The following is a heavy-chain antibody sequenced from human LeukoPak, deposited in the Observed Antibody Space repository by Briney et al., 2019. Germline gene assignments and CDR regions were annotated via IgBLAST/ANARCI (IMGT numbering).Heavy chain of an antibody. CDR1: GFIFSHNG. CDR2: IWSDGSNR. V-gene: IGHV3-33*01. J-gene: IGHJ4*01. CDR3: ARDAQRGFDYSNSLQY. D-gene: IGHD4-11*01. Sequence: GGSLRLSCAASGFIFSHNGMHWVRQAPGQGREWGVVIWSDGSNRVYAGSVRGRFTISRDNSQNTMFLEMNSLRAEDTAMYYCARDAQRGFDYSNSLQYWGQGILVTVSS.